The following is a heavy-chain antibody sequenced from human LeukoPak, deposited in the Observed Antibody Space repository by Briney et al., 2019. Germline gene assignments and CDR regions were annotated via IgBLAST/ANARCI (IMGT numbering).Heavy chain of an antibody. V-gene: IGHV3-30*03. CDR3: AREPRSYYVYYFDY. J-gene: IGHJ4*02. CDR1: GFSFSNYG. CDR2: ISYDGSNK. D-gene: IGHD1-26*01. Sequence: GRSLRLSCAASGFSFSNYGMHWVRQAPGKGLEWVAVISYDGSNKYYADSVKGRFTISRDNSKNTLYLQMNSLRAEDTAVYYCAREPRSYYVYYFDYWGQGTLVTVSS.